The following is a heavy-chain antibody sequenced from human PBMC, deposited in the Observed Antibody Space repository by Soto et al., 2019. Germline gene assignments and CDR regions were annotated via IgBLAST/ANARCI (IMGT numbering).Heavy chain of an antibody. V-gene: IGHV1-69*08. CDR3: AREEGLALYSGYDKYYFDY. CDR1: GGTFSSYT. J-gene: IGHJ4*02. Sequence: QVQLVQSGAEVKKPGSSVKVSCKASGGTFSSYTISWVRQAPVQGLEWMGRIIPILGIANYAQKFQGRVTITADKSTSTAYMELSSLRSEDTAVYYCAREEGLALYSGYDKYYFDYWGQGTLVTVSS. D-gene: IGHD5-12*01. CDR2: IIPILGIA.